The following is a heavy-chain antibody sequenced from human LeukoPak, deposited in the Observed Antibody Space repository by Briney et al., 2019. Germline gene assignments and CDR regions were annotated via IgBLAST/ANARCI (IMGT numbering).Heavy chain of an antibody. CDR1: GGSISSYY. Sequence: KPSETLSLTCTVSGGSISSYYWSWVRQPPGKGLEWIGYIYTSGSTNYNPSLKSRVTISVDTSKNQFSLKLSSVTAADTAVYYCARSGRITIFGVVENYYMDVWGKGTTVTVSS. CDR2: IYTSGST. CDR3: ARSGRITIFGVVENYYMDV. D-gene: IGHD3-3*01. J-gene: IGHJ6*03. V-gene: IGHV4-4*09.